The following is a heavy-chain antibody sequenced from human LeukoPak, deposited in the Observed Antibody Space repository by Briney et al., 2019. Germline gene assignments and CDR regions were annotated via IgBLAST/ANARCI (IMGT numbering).Heavy chain of an antibody. CDR3: ARVSVLEQQLVLAYFQH. CDR1: GFTFSSYS. Sequence: PGGSLRLSCAASGFTFSSYSMNWVRQAPGKGLEWVSSISSSSSYIYYADSVKGRFTISRDNAKNSLYLQMNSLRAEDTAVYYCARVSVLEQQLVLAYFQHWGQGTLVTVSS. J-gene: IGHJ1*01. CDR2: ISSSSSYI. D-gene: IGHD6-13*01. V-gene: IGHV3-21*01.